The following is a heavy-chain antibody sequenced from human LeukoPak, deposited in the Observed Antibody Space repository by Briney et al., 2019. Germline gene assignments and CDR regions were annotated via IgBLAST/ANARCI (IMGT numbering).Heavy chain of an antibody. D-gene: IGHD6-19*01. V-gene: IGHV1-2*06. CDR1: GYTFTGYY. J-gene: IGHJ4*02. CDR3: ARGPGIAVAALFDY. Sequence: GASVKVSCKASGYTFTGYYMHWVRQAPGQGLEWMGRINPNNGATNYAQKLQGRVTITGDTSISTAYMELSSLRSDDTAVYYCARGPGIAVAALFDYWGQGTLVTVSS. CDR2: INPNNGAT.